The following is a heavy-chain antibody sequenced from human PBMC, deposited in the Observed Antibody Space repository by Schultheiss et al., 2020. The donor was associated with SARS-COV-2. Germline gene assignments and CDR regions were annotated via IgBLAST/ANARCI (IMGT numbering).Heavy chain of an antibody. J-gene: IGHJ1*01. V-gene: IGHV3-30*04. CDR1: GFTFSSYA. CDR3: ARERGGYCSGGSCFGAEYFQH. D-gene: IGHD2-15*01. Sequence: GGSLRLSCAASGFTFSSYAMHWVRQAPGKGLEWVAVIWYDGSNKYYADSVKGRFTISRDNSKNTLYLQMNSLRAEDTAVYYCARERGGYCSGGSCFGAEYFQHWGQGTLVTVSS. CDR2: IWYDGSNK.